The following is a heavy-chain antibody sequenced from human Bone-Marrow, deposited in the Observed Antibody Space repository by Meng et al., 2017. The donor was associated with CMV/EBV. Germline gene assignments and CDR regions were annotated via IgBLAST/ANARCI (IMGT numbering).Heavy chain of an antibody. J-gene: IGHJ6*02. Sequence: GGSLRLSCAASGFTFSDYYMSWIRQAPGKGLEWVSYISSSGSTIYYADSVKGRFTISRDNAKNSLYLQMNSLRAEDTAVYYCTTDPYLSALWGMDVWGQGTTVTVSS. CDR1: GFTFSDYY. V-gene: IGHV3-11*04. CDR3: TTDPYLSALWGMDV. CDR2: ISSSGSTI. D-gene: IGHD3-10*01.